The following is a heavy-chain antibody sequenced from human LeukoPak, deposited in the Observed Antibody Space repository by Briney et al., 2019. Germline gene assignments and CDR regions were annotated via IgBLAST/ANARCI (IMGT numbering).Heavy chain of an antibody. J-gene: IGHJ4*02. CDR2: LFTGGGRT. D-gene: IGHD3-10*01. CDR3: AKECDYSPGHKFDL. Sequence: GGSLRLSCAASGFTFNNYLMSWVREAPGKGLEWVSVLFTGGGRTLYADSVKGRFTISGDTSRTTLYLQMNGLRAEDTAVYYCAKECDYSPGHKFDLWGQGTLVTVSS. CDR1: GFTFNNYL. V-gene: IGHV3-23*01.